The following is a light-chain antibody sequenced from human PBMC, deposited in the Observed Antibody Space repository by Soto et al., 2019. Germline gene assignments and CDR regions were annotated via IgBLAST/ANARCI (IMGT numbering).Light chain of an antibody. CDR2: EGS. V-gene: IGLV2-23*03. Sequence: QAASVSGSPGQSITISCTGTSSDVGSYNLVSWYQQHPGKAPKVMIYEGSKRPSGVSNRFSGSKSGNTASLTISGLQAEDEADYYCCSYAGSSTFVFGTGTKVTVL. CDR3: CSYAGSSTFV. J-gene: IGLJ1*01. CDR1: SSDVGSYNL.